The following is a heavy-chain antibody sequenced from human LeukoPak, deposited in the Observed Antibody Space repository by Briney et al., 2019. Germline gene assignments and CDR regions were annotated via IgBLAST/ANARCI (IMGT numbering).Heavy chain of an antibody. V-gene: IGHV4-4*08. CDR1: GGSISTYY. CDR3: ARSPHNSAWYEKWFDP. J-gene: IGHJ5*02. CDR2: ISASGGT. D-gene: IGHD6-19*01. Sequence: SETLSLTCTVSGGSISTYYWSWIRQSPGKGLEWIADISASGGTNYNPSLESRVTVSIDSSKNQFSLKLSSVTAADTAVFYCARSPHNSAWYEKWFDPWGQGALVTVSS.